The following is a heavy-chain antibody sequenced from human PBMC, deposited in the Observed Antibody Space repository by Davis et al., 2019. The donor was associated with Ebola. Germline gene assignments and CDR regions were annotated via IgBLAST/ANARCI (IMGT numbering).Heavy chain of an antibody. J-gene: IGHJ6*03. D-gene: IGHD1-26*01. CDR2: ISAYNGNT. CDR1: GGTFSSHA. Sequence: ASVKVPCKASGGTFSSHAISWVRQAPGQGLEWMGWISAYNGNTNYAQKLQGRVTMTTDTSTSTAYMELRSLRSDDTAVYYCARLFWVGATNYYYYYMDVWGKGTTVTVSS. CDR3: ARLFWVGATNYYYYYMDV. V-gene: IGHV1-18*01.